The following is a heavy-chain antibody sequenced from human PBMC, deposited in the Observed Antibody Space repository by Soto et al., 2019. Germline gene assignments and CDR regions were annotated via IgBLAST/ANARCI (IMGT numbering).Heavy chain of an antibody. CDR1: GFTLSTYA. Sequence: QVQLVESGGGVVQPGRSLRLSCSASGFTLSTYAMHWVRQAPGKGLEWVAVMSYDGSNKYYADSVKGRFIISRDTSENTLYLQMNSLKAEDTAVHYCARGRRMVVVTYYYGLDVWGQGTTVTVSS. CDR2: MSYDGSNK. V-gene: IGHV3-30-3*01. CDR3: ARGRRMVVVTYYYGLDV. D-gene: IGHD2-21*02. J-gene: IGHJ6*02.